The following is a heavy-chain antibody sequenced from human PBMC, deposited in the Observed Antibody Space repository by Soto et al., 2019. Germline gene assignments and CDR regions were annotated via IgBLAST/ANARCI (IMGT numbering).Heavy chain of an antibody. CDR2: IYWDDDK. V-gene: IGHV2-5*02. Sequence: QITLKESGPTLVKPTQTLTLTCTFSGFSLSTSGVGVGWIRQPPGRALEWLALIYWDDDKRYSPSLKSRLTITEDTSKNQVVLTMANMDPVDTATYYCTHRPPYDYGDYHQNNWFDPWGQGTLVTVSS. J-gene: IGHJ5*02. D-gene: IGHD4-17*01. CDR1: GFSLSTSGVG. CDR3: THRPPYDYGDYHQNNWFDP.